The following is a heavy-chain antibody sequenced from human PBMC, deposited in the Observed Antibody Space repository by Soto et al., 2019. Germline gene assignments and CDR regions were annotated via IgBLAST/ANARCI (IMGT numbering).Heavy chain of an antibody. D-gene: IGHD2-15*01. CDR2: IIPIFGTA. V-gene: IGHV1-69*13. Sequence: SVKVSCKASGGTFSSYAISLVRQAPGQGLEWMGGIIPIFGTANYAQKFQGRVTITADESTSTAYMELSSLRSEDTAVYYCAREREVVVAATDAFDIWGQGTMVTVSS. J-gene: IGHJ3*02. CDR1: GGTFSSYA. CDR3: AREREVVVAATDAFDI.